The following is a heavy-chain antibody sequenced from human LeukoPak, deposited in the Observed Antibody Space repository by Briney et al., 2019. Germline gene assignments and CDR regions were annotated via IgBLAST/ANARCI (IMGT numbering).Heavy chain of an antibody. CDR3: ARGASYTRSSLVLYS. D-gene: IGHD6-6*01. V-gene: IGHV4-34*01. CDR1: GGSFSGYY. J-gene: IGHJ4*02. CDR2: INHSGST. Sequence: PSETLSLTCAVYGGSFSGYYWSWIRQPPGKGLEWIGEINHSGSTNYNPSLKSRVTISVATSKNQFSLKLSSVPAAATAVYYCARGASYTRSSLVLYSWGQGTLVTVSS.